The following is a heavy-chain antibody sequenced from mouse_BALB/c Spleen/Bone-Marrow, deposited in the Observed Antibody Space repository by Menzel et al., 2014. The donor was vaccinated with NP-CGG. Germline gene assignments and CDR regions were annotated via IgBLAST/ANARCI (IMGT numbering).Heavy chain of an antibody. CDR3: ASYVYGYYFDY. J-gene: IGHJ2*01. Sequence: VQLQQSGAELVKSGASVELSCTASGFNIKDTYMHWVKQRPEQGLEWIGRIDPANGNTKYDPKFQGKATITADTSSNTAYLQLSSLTSEDTAVYYCASYVYGYYFDYWGQGTTLTVSS. V-gene: IGHV14-3*02. D-gene: IGHD2-2*01. CDR2: IDPANGNT. CDR1: GFNIKDTY.